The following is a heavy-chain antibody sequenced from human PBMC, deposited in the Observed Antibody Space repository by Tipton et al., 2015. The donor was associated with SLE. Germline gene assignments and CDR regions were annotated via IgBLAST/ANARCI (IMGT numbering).Heavy chain of an antibody. CDR2: IYASGST. Sequence: TLSLTCTVSDGSISDYYWTWIRQPAGEGLEWIGRIYASGSTNYNPSPRSRVAMSVDTSKSHFSLKLNSVTAADTAVYYCARDSPTVAGTFGSWGQGTLVIVS. V-gene: IGHV4-4*07. CDR1: DGSISDYY. CDR3: ARDSPTVAGTFGS. J-gene: IGHJ4*02. D-gene: IGHD6-19*01.